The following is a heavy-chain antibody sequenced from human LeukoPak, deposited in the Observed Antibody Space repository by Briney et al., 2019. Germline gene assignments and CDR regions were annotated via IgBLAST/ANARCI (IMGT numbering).Heavy chain of an antibody. V-gene: IGHV1-69*02. CDR2: IIPILGIA. CDR1: GGTFSSYT. CDR3: ASSYCTNGVYYSALADDY. D-gene: IGHD2-8*01. J-gene: IGHJ4*02. Sequence: GASVKVSCKASGGTFSSYTISWVRQAPGQGLEWMGRIIPILGIANYAQKFQGRVTITADKSTSTAYMELSSLRSEDTAVYYCASSYCTNGVYYSALADDYWGQGTLVTVSS.